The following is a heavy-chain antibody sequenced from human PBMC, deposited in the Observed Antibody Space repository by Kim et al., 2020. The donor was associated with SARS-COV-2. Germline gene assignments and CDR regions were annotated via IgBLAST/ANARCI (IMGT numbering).Heavy chain of an antibody. CDR2: ST. Sequence: STSYDQKFQGRVTMTRDTSTSTVYMELSSLGSEDTAVYYCARTSSGWSLYYWGQGTLVTVSS. V-gene: IGHV1-46*01. D-gene: IGHD6-19*01. CDR3: ARTSSGWSLYY. J-gene: IGHJ4*02.